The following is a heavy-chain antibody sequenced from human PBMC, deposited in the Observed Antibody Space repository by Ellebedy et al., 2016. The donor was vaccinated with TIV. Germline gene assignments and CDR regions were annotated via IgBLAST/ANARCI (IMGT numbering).Heavy chain of an antibody. CDR1: GGSVNSYY. CDR3: TTGYNY. J-gene: IGHJ4*02. CDR2: IKRKTDGGTT. V-gene: IGHV3-15*01. D-gene: IGHD5-18*01. Sequence: ETLSLTCSVSGGSVNSYYWSWVRQAPGKGLEWVGRIKRKTDGGTTEYAAPVKGRFTISRDDSKNTLYVQMNSLKTEDTAVYYCTTGYNYWGQGTLVAVSS.